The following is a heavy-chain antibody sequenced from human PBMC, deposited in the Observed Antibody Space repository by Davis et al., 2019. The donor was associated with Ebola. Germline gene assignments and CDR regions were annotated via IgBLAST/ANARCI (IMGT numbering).Heavy chain of an antibody. D-gene: IGHD4-17*01. CDR3: TREIVGGDYRAFDI. Sequence: GESLKISCTASGFTFGDYAMSWVRQAPGKGLEWVGFIRSKAYGGTTEYAASVKGRFTISRDDSKSIAYLQMNSLKTEDTAVYYCTREIVGGDYRAFDIWGQGTMVTVSS. J-gene: IGHJ3*02. V-gene: IGHV3-49*04. CDR1: GFTFGDYA. CDR2: IRSKAYGGTT.